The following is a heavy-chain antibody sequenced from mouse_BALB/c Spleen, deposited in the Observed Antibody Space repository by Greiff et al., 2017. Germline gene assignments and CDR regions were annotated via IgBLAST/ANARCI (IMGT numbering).Heavy chain of an antibody. CDR3: AREYAMDY. J-gene: IGHJ4*01. CDR2: INPSTGYT. Sequence: QVQLQQSGAELAKPGASVKMSCKASGYTFTSYWMHWVKQRPGQGLEWIGYINPSTGYTEYNQKFKDKATLTADKSSSTAYMQLSSLTSEDSAVYYCAREYAMDYWGQGTSVTVSS. V-gene: IGHV1-7*01. CDR1: GYTFTSYW.